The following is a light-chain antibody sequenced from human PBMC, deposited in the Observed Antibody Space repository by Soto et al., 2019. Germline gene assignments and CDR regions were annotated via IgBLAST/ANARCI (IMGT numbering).Light chain of an antibody. CDR1: HSLVYSDGNTY. CDR3: MQGTHRPLT. Sequence: DVVMTQSPLSLSVTLGQSAAISCRAIHSLVYSDGNTYLNWFHQRPGQSPRRLIYKVSNRDSGVPDRFSGSGSGTDFTLKISRVEAEDVGVYYCMQGTHRPLTFGGGSKVDI. V-gene: IGKV2-30*01. J-gene: IGKJ4*01. CDR2: KVS.